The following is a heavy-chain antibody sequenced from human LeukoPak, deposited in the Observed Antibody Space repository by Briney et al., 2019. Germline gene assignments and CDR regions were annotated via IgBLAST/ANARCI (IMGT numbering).Heavy chain of an antibody. J-gene: IGHJ4*02. CDR2: ISSNSGYI. Sequence: PGGSLRLSCAASGFTFSSYAMNWVRQAPGKGLEWVSSISSNSGYIYYADSVKGRFTISRDNAKNSLYLQMNSLRAEDTAVYYCAGGGVADTSMINPRAVDYWGQGTLVTVSS. CDR1: GFTFSSYA. D-gene: IGHD5-18*01. V-gene: IGHV3-21*01. CDR3: AGGGVADTSMINPRAVDY.